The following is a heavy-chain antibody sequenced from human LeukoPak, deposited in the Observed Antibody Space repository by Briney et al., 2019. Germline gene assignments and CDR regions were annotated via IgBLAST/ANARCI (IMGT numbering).Heavy chain of an antibody. CDR1: GGSISGSTYY. J-gene: IGHJ6*02. Sequence: PSETLSLTCTVSGGSISGSTYYWGWIRQPPGKGLECIGSVYYSGTAYYNPSLKSRGTISVDTSKNRFSLKLSSVTAADTAVYYCARDRGPGYYYGMDVWGQGTLVTVSS. V-gene: IGHV4-39*07. CDR3: ARDRGPGYYYGMDV. CDR2: VYYSGTA.